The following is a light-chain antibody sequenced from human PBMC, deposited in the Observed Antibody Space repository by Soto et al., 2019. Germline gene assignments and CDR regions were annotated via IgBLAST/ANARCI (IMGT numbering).Light chain of an antibody. CDR1: QSISSW. J-gene: IGKJ4*01. Sequence: DIQMTQSPSTLSASVGDRFTITCRASQSISSWLAWYQQKPEKAPKLLIYQASSLESGVPSRFSGSGSGTEFTLAISSLQPDDFATYYYQQYSMYPLTFGVGTQVEIK. CDR3: QQYSMYPLT. CDR2: QAS. V-gene: IGKV1-5*03.